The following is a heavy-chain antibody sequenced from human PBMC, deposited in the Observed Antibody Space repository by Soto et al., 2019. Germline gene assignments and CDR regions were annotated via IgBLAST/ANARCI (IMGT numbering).Heavy chain of an antibody. D-gene: IGHD3-9*01. V-gene: IGHV4-39*01. Sequence: SETLSLTCTVSGGSISSSSYYWGWIRQPPGKGLEWIGSIYYSGSTYYNPSLKSRVTISVDTSKNQFSLKLSSVTAADTAVYYCASLILSNPTGYYSRLTIGGYFDYWGQGTLVTVSS. J-gene: IGHJ4*02. CDR3: ASLILSNPTGYYSRLTIGGYFDY. CDR1: GGSISSSSYY. CDR2: IYYSGST.